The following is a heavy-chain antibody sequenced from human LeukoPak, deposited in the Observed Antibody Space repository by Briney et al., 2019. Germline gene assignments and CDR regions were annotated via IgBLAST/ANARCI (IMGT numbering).Heavy chain of an antibody. Sequence: GGSLRLSCAASGITLSNHWIHWVRQAPGKGLVWVSRVSYDGHNTNYADSVKGRFTISRDNAKNTPYLQMNRLRVEDTAVYYCGILTLSPGWGQGTLVTVSS. D-gene: IGHD2-8*01. CDR2: VSYDGHNT. CDR1: GITLSNHW. V-gene: IGHV3-74*01. CDR3: GILTLSPG. J-gene: IGHJ4*02.